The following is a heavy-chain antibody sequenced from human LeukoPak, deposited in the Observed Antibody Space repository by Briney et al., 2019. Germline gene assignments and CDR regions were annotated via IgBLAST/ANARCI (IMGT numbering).Heavy chain of an antibody. Sequence: GGSLRLSCAASGFTFSSYAMHWVRQAPGKGLEYVSAISSNGGSTYYANSVKGRLTISRDNSKNTLYLQMGSLRAEDMAVYYCARALASGWYRDWGQGTLVTVSS. D-gene: IGHD6-19*01. CDR1: GFTFSSYA. V-gene: IGHV3-64*01. CDR3: ARALASGWYRD. J-gene: IGHJ4*02. CDR2: ISSNGGST.